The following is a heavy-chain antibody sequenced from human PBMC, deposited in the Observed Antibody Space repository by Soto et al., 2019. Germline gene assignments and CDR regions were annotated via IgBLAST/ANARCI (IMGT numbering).Heavy chain of an antibody. V-gene: IGHV4-39*01. CDR1: GGSISSSSYY. CDR2: IYYSGST. Sequence: SETLSLTCTVSGGSISSSSYYWGWIRQPPGKGLEWIGSIYYSGSTYYNPSLKSRVTISVDTSKNQFSLKLSSVTAADTAVYYCASQDIVVVVAASGSNWFDPWGQGTLVTVSS. CDR3: ASQDIVVVVAASGSNWFDP. D-gene: IGHD2-15*01. J-gene: IGHJ5*02.